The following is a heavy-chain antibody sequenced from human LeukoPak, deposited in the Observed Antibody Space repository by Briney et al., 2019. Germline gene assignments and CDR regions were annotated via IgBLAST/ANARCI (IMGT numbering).Heavy chain of an antibody. D-gene: IGHD5-18*01. CDR3: ASDGSYGRHYYYYYMDV. V-gene: IGHV1-69*06. CDR1: GGTFSSYA. J-gene: IGHJ6*03. Sequence: GASVKVSCKASGGTFSSYAISWVRQAPGQGLEWMGGIIPIFGTANYAQKFQGRVTITADKSTSTAYMELSSLRSEDTAVYYCASDGSYGRHYYYYYMDVWGKGTTVTVSS. CDR2: IIPIFGTA.